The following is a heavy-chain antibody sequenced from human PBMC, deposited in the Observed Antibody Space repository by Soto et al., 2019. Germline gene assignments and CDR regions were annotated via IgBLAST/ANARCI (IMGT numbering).Heavy chain of an antibody. D-gene: IGHD2-15*01. CDR2: INHSGST. J-gene: IGHJ6*02. Sequence: SETLSLTCAVYGGSFSGYYWSWIRQPPGKGLEWIGEINHSGSTNYNPSLKSRVTISVDTSKNQFSLKLSSVTAADTAVYYCARVGYGGKYYYYYGMDVWGQGTTVTVSS. CDR1: GGSFSGYY. V-gene: IGHV4-34*01. CDR3: ARVGYGGKYYYYYGMDV.